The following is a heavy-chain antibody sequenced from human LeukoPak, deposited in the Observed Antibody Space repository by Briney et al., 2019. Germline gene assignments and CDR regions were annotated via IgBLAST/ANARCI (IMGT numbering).Heavy chain of an antibody. CDR3: TRDIKHTYYYDSSGYYYGY. J-gene: IGHJ4*02. CDR2: IRSKAYGGTT. Sequence: PGRSLRLSCTASGFTFGDYAMSWVRQAPAKGLEWVGFIRSKAYGGTTEYAASVKGRFTISRDDSKSIAYLQMNSLKTEDTAVYYCTRDIKHTYYYDSSGYYYGYWGQGTLVTVSS. D-gene: IGHD3-22*01. CDR1: GFTFGDYA. V-gene: IGHV3-49*04.